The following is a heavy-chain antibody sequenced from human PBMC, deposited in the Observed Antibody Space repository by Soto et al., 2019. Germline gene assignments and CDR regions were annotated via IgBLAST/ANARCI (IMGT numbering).Heavy chain of an antibody. CDR3: AVVVVAADWFDP. CDR1: GYSFTSYW. CDR2: IDPSDSYT. Sequence: GESLKISCKGSGYSFTSYWISWVRQMPGKGLEWMGRIDPSDSYTNYSPSFQGHVTISADKSISTAYLQWSSLKASDTAMYYCAVVVVAADWFDPWGQGTLVTGSS. V-gene: IGHV5-10-1*01. D-gene: IGHD2-15*01. J-gene: IGHJ5*02.